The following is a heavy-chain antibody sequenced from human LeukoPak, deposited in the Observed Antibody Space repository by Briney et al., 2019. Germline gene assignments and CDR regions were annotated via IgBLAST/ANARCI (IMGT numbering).Heavy chain of an antibody. D-gene: IGHD3-10*01. V-gene: IGHV3-9*01. CDR1: GFTFDDYA. J-gene: IGHJ4*02. Sequence: PGGSLRLSCAASGFTFDDYAMHWVRQAPGKGLEWVSGISWNSGSIGYADSVKGRFTISRDNAKNSLYLQMNSLRAEDTALYYCAKSSGGYYYGSGSTTSFDYWGQGTLVTVSS. CDR2: ISWNSGSI. CDR3: AKSSGGYYYGSGSTTSFDY.